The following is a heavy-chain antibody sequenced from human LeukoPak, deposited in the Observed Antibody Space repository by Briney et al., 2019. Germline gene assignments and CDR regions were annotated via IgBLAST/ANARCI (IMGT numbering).Heavy chain of an antibody. CDR1: GFSLSSYS. Sequence: GGSLRLSCAASGFSLSSYSIHWVRQAPGKGLEWVAVISSDGNSKNFALSVKGRFAISRDNSKNTLFLQMNNLRSEDTALYYCVSPTADYPFLYYFDSWGQGTLVTVSS. D-gene: IGHD5-12*01. V-gene: IGHV3-30*09. CDR2: ISSDGNSK. CDR3: VSPTADYPFLYYFDS. J-gene: IGHJ4*02.